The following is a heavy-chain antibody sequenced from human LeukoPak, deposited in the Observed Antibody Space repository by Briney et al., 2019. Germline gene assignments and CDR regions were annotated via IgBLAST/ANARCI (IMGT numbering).Heavy chain of an antibody. J-gene: IGHJ3*02. CDR2: ISSSGSTT. CDR1: GFTFSSYE. Sequence: PGGSLRLSCAASGFTFSSYEMNWVRQAPGKGLEWVSYISSSGSTTYYADSVKGRFTISRDNAKNSLYLQMNSLRAEDTAVYYCASAFGAGYSSGSDAFDIWGQGTMVTVSS. CDR3: ASAFGAGYSSGSDAFDI. V-gene: IGHV3-48*03. D-gene: IGHD6-19*01.